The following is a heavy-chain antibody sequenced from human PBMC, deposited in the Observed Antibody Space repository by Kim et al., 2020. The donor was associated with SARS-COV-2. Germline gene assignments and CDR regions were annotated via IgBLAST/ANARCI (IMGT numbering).Heavy chain of an antibody. J-gene: IGHJ3*02. V-gene: IGHV4-31*02. Sequence: SPKGRVTIAVDTSKNQFSLKLSSVTAADTAVYYCARATFYDFWSGNAFDIWGQGTMVTVSS. CDR3: ARATFYDFWSGNAFDI. D-gene: IGHD3-3*01.